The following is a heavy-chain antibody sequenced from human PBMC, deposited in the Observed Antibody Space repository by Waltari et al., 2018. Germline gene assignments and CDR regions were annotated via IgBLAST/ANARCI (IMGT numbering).Heavy chain of an antibody. CDR2: IYYSGST. D-gene: IGHD3-16*01. CDR1: GGSISRSSYY. V-gene: IGHV4-39*07. Sequence: QLQLQESGPGLVKPSETLSLTCTVPGGSISRSSYYWGWIRQPPGKGLEWIGSIYYSGSTYYNPSLKSRVTISVDTSKNQFSLKLSSVTAADTAVYYCARSYRAMITFGYWGQGTLVTVSS. J-gene: IGHJ4*02. CDR3: ARSYRAMITFGY.